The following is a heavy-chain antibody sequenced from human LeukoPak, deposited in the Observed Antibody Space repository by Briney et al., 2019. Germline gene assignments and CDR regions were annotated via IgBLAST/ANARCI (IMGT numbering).Heavy chain of an antibody. CDR2: INTDGSDA. CDR1: GFTFSDTW. D-gene: IGHD4-23*01. Sequence: PGGSLRLSCAASGFTFSDTWMHWVRQAPGKGLMWVARINTDGSDAVYAGSVKGRFTISRDNTQNTLHLQMHGLRAEDTAMYYCARVYGGPFDLWGQGNLVTVSS. V-gene: IGHV3-74*01. J-gene: IGHJ4*02. CDR3: ARVYGGPFDL.